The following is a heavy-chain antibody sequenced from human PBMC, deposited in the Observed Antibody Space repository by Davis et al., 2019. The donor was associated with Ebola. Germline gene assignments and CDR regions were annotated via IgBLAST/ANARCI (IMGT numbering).Heavy chain of an antibody. CDR3: ACYVLG. J-gene: IGHJ4*02. D-gene: IGHD2-8*01. Sequence: GESLKISCTVSGFTFSNNWMNWVRQVPGKGLVWVSSINGDGTTTTYADSVKGRFTISRDNAKNTLYLQMNSLRVEDTAVYYCACYVLGWGQGSLVTVSS. CDR2: INGDGTTT. V-gene: IGHV3-74*01. CDR1: GFTFSNNW.